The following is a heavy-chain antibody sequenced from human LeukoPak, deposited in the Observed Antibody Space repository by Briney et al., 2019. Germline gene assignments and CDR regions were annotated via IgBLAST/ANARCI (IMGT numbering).Heavy chain of an antibody. D-gene: IGHD3-22*01. CDR2: ISGNSGTI. CDR3: AIDAYYSDSRGDVKVYDD. Sequence: PGGSLRLSCAASRFTFEDYGMQWVRQAPWKGLEWVAGISGNSGTIAYADSVKGRFTISIDTARNSLSLQMNSLRTEDTALYYCAIDAYYSDSRGDVKVYDDWGQGALVTVSS. V-gene: IGHV3-9*01. J-gene: IGHJ4*02. CDR1: RFTFEDYG.